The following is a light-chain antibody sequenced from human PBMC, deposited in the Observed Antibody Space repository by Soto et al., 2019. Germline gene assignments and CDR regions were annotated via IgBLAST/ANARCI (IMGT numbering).Light chain of an antibody. CDR3: QQRANWPPLT. Sequence: EIFLTQSPATLSLSPGQRAVLSCRASQTVYSYLAWYQHKPGQAPRLLIYDASKRATDIPPRFSGSGYGTDFTLTISSLEPDDFAVYYCQQRANWPPLTFGGGTKGEI. CDR2: DAS. CDR1: QTVYSY. V-gene: IGKV3-11*01. J-gene: IGKJ4*01.